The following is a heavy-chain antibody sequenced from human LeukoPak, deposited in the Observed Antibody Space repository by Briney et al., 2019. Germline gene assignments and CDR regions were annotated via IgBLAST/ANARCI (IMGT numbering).Heavy chain of an antibody. Sequence: GGSLGLSCVVSGITLSNYGMSWVRQAPGKGLEWVSGISERGGSTNYADSVKGRFIISRDTSKNTVYLQMNSLRVEDTGVYFCAKRGIVIRAVIIIGFHKEAYYFDYWGQGSLVTVSS. D-gene: IGHD3-10*01. CDR1: GITLSNYG. V-gene: IGHV3-23*01. J-gene: IGHJ4*02. CDR2: ISERGGST. CDR3: AKRGIVIRAVIIIGFHKEAYYFDY.